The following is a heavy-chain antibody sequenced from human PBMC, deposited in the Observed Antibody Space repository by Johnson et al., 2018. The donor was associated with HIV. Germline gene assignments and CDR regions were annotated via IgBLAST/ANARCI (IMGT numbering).Heavy chain of an antibody. CDR2: ISYDGSNK. V-gene: IGHV3-30-3*01. D-gene: IGHD6-6*01. CDR3: ARDRTLWQLVRPGGAFDI. Sequence: QMLLVESGGGVVQPGRSLRLSCAASGFTFSSYAMHWVRQAPGKGLEWVAVISYDGSNKYYADSVKGRFTISRDNSKNTLYLQINSLRVEDTAVYYCARDRTLWQLVRPGGAFDIWGQGTMVTVSS. CDR1: GFTFSSYA. J-gene: IGHJ3*02.